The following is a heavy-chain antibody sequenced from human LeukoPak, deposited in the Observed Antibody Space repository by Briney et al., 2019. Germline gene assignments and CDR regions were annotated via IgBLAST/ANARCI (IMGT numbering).Heavy chain of an antibody. CDR1: GFTFSIYS. CDR3: ARDLAYYYDSSYD. V-gene: IGHV3-21*01. CDR2: IDSSSSYM. D-gene: IGHD3-22*01. Sequence: GGSLRLSCSASGFTFSIYSMNWVRQAPGKGLEWVSSIDSSSSYMYYADSVKGRFTISRDNAKNSLYLQMNSLRAEDTAVYYCARDLAYYYDSSYDWGQGTLVTVSS. J-gene: IGHJ4*02.